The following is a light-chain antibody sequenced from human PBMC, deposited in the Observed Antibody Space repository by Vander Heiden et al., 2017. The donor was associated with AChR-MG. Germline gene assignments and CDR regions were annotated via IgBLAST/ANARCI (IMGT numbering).Light chain of an antibody. J-gene: IGLJ3*02. CDR1: SSNIGSNY. V-gene: IGLV1-47*01. CDR3: AAWDDSLSVVV. CDR2: RNN. Sequence: QSVLTQPPSASGTPGQRVTISCSGSSSNIGSNYVYWYQQLPGTAPKLLIYRNNQRPSGVPDRLSGPKSDTSASLAISRLRSEDEADYYCAAWDDSLSVVVFGGGTKLTVL.